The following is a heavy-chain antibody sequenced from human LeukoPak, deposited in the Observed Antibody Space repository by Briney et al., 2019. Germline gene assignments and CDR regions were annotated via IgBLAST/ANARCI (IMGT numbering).Heavy chain of an antibody. CDR1: GGSFSGYY. CDR3: ARGPAATGSEAYGDYPRHFDY. V-gene: IGHV4-34*01. Sequence: SETLSLTCAVYGGSFSGYYWSWIRQPPGKGLEWIGEINHSGSTNYNPSLKSRVTISVDTSKNQFSLKLSSVTAADTAVYYCARGPAATGSEAYGDYPRHFDYWGQGTLVTVSS. D-gene: IGHD4-17*01. J-gene: IGHJ4*02. CDR2: INHSGST.